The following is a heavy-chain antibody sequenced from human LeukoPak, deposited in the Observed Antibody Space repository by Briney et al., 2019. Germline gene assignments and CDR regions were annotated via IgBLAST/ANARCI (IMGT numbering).Heavy chain of an antibody. V-gene: IGHV4-34*01. CDR1: GGSFSASY. D-gene: IGHD2-2*01. Sequence: SETLSLTCAVYGGSFSASYWSWIRQPPNKGLEWIGEINHSGVTNYNPSLKSQVTISIDMSKNQFSLKLRSVTAAGTALYYCTRSPPPGATAYGVVDFWGQGTLVTVSS. J-gene: IGHJ4*02. CDR3: TRSPPPGATAYGVVDF. CDR2: INHSGVT.